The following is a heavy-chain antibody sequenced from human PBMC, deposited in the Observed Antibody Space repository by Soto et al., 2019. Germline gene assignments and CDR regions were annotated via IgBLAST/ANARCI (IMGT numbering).Heavy chain of an antibody. Sequence: SETLSLTXTVSGGSISSYYWSWIRQPPGKGLEWIGYIYYSGSTNYNPSLKSRVTISVDTSKNQFSLKLSSVTAADTAVYYCARGDYVISDYYYGMDVWGQGTTVTVSS. J-gene: IGHJ6*02. CDR2: IYYSGST. V-gene: IGHV4-59*01. D-gene: IGHD4-17*01. CDR3: ARGDYVISDYYYGMDV. CDR1: GGSISSYY.